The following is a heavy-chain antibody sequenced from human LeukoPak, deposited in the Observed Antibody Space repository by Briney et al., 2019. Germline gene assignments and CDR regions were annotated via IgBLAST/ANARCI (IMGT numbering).Heavy chain of an antibody. Sequence: PSETLSLTCTLSGGSISSYYWSWIRQPAGEGREWIVRFYTSGSTNYNPSLKSRVTMSEDTSKSQLSLKLSSVTAADTAVYYCARDIVLMVYASWFDPWGQGTLVTVSS. CDR1: GGSISSYY. J-gene: IGHJ5*02. CDR2: FYTSGST. CDR3: ARDIVLMVYASWFDP. V-gene: IGHV4-4*07. D-gene: IGHD2-8*01.